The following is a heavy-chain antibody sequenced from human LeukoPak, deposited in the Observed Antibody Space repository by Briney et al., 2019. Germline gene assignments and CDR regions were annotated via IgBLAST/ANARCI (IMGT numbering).Heavy chain of an antibody. CDR2: INHSGST. CDR1: GGSFSGYY. D-gene: IGHD5-18*01. CDR3: ASERGYSYGNYYYYYGMDV. J-gene: IGHJ6*02. Sequence: SETLSLTCAVYGGSFSGYYWSWIRQPPGKGLEWIGEINHSGSTNYNPSLKSRVTISVDTSKNQFSLKLSSVTAADTAVYYCASERGYSYGNYYYYYGMDVWGQGTTVTVSS. V-gene: IGHV4-34*01.